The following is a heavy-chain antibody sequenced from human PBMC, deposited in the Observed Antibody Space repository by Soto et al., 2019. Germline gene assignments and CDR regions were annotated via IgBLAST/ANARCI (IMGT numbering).Heavy chain of an antibody. D-gene: IGHD2-2*01. V-gene: IGHV3-30-3*01. J-gene: IGHJ4*02. CDR3: ARGYCSRPSCSHFDC. Sequence: GGSLRLSCAASGFTFSSYAVHWVRRAPGKGLEWVAVMSYDGSNKYYADSVKGRFTISSDNSKNTLYLQMNSLGTEDTAVYYCARGYCSRPSCSHFDCWGQGTLVTVSS. CDR2: MSYDGSNK. CDR1: GFTFSSYA.